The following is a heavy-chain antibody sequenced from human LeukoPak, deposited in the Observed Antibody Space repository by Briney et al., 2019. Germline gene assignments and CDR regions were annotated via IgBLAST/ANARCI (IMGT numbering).Heavy chain of an antibody. CDR2: ISSTCTYI. CDR3: ARDTARGPLVFMDV. V-gene: IGHV3-21*01. D-gene: IGHD5-18*01. J-gene: IGHJ6*03. CDR1: GFTFSSYT. Sequence: GGSLRLSCAASGFTFSSYTMNWVRQALGKGLEWVSSISSTCTYIYYADSLKGRFTISRDNAKNSLYLQMNSLRAEDTAVYYCARDTARGPLVFMDVWGKGTTVTVSS.